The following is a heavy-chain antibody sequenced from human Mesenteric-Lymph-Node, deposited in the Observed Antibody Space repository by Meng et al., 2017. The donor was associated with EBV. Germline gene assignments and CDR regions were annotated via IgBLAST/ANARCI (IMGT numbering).Heavy chain of an antibody. V-gene: IGHV7-4-1*02. Sequence: QVQVVQSGSGLKEPGASVKVSCKASGYTFTNYAMHWVRQAPGQGLEWMGWIDTNTGNPTFAQGFTGRFVFSLDTSVSTAYLQISSLKAEDAAVYYCARGLSAAAGAVWGQGTLVTVSS. J-gene: IGHJ4*02. CDR3: ARGLSAAAGAV. CDR2: IDTNTGNP. D-gene: IGHD6-13*01. CDR1: GYTFTNYA.